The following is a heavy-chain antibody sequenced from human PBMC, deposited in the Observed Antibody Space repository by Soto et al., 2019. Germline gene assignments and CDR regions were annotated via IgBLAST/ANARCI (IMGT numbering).Heavy chain of an antibody. CDR3: ASGYYYDSSGYYEPPDY. D-gene: IGHD3-22*01. J-gene: IGHJ4*02. CDR1: GGTFSSYT. Sequence: QVQLVQSGAEVKKPGSSVKVSCKASGGTFSSYTISWVRQAPGQGLEWMGRIIPILGIANYAQKFQGRVTINADKSTSTAYMELSSLRSEDTAVYYCASGYYYDSSGYYEPPDYWGQGTLVTVSS. CDR2: IIPILGIA. V-gene: IGHV1-69*02.